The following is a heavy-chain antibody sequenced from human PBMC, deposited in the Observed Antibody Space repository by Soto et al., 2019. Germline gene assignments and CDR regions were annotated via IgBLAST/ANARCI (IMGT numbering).Heavy chain of an antibody. CDR2: IYYSGST. CDR3: ARDRRITIFGVVRPYYGIDV. V-gene: IGHV4-30-4*01. CDR1: GGSISNGDYY. Sequence: PSETMSLTCPVSGGSISNGDYYRSRNRQPPGKGLEWIGYIYYSGSTYYNPSLKSRVTISVDTSKNQFSLKLSSVTAADTAVYYCARDRRITIFGVVRPYYGIDVWGQGTTGSVSS. D-gene: IGHD3-3*01. J-gene: IGHJ6*02.